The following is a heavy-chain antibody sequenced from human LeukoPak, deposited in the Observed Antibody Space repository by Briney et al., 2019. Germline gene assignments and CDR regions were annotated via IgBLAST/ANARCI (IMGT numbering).Heavy chain of an antibody. CDR2: IRYDGGNK. J-gene: IGHJ3*02. V-gene: IGHV3-30*02. D-gene: IGHD2-2*01. CDR1: GFTFSSYG. Sequence: GGSLRLSCAASGFTFSSYGMHWVRQAPGKGLEWVAFIRYDGGNKYYADSVKGRFTISRDNSKNTLYLQMNSLRAEDTAVYYCAKDIVVVPAAKDAFDIWGQGTTVTVSS. CDR3: AKDIVVVPAAKDAFDI.